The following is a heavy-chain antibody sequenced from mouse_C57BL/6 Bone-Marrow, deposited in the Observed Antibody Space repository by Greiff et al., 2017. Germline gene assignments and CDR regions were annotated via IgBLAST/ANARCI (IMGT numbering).Heavy chain of an antibody. Sequence: QVQLQQPGAELVRPGTSVKLSCKASGYTFTSYWMHWVKQRPGQGLEWIGVIDPSDSYTNYNQKFKGKATLTVDTSSSTAYMQLSSLTSEDSAVYYCAEGSTVSPYFDYWGQGTTLTVSS. D-gene: IGHD1-1*01. CDR2: IDPSDSYT. V-gene: IGHV1-59*01. CDR3: AEGSTVSPYFDY. CDR1: GYTFTSYW. J-gene: IGHJ2*01.